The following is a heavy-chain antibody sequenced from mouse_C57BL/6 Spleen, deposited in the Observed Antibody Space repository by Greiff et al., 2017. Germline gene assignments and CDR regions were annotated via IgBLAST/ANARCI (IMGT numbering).Heavy chain of an antibody. Sequence: QVQLQQSGAELVRPGASVTLSCKASGYTFTDYEMHWVKQTPVHGLEWIGAIDPETGGTAYNQKFKGKAILTADKSSSTAYMELRSLTSEDSAVYYCTLGGLRRPLRFAYWGQGTLVTVSA. J-gene: IGHJ3*01. CDR2: IDPETGGT. V-gene: IGHV1-15*01. CDR1: GYTFTDYE. CDR3: TLGGLRRPLRFAY. D-gene: IGHD2-4*01.